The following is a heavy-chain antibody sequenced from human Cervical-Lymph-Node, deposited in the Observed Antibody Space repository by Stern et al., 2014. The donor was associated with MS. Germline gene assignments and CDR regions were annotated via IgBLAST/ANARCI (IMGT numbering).Heavy chain of an antibody. J-gene: IGHJ5*02. CDR1: GFTFSSYG. CDR3: AKDLSS. D-gene: IGHD6-6*01. CDR2: ISYDGSNK. V-gene: IGHV3-30*18. Sequence: VQLVESGGGVVQPGRSLRLSCAASGFTFSSYGMHWVRQAPGKGLEWVAVISYDGSNKYYADSVKGRFTISRDNSKNTLYLQMNSLRAEDTAVYYCAKDLSSCGQGTLVTVSS.